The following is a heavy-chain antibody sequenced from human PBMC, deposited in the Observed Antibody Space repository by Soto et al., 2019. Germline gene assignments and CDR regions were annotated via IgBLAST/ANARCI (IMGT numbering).Heavy chain of an antibody. CDR2: IYHSGST. CDR3: AREFPLSWGYSGSVYGMDV. Sequence: PSETLSLTCAVSGGSISSSNWWSWVRQPPGKGLEWIGEIYHSGSTNYNPSLKSRVTISVDKSKNQFSLKLSSVTAADTAVYYCAREFPLSWGYSGSVYGMDVWGQGTTVTVSS. J-gene: IGHJ6*02. D-gene: IGHD1-26*01. V-gene: IGHV4-4*02. CDR1: GGSISSSNW.